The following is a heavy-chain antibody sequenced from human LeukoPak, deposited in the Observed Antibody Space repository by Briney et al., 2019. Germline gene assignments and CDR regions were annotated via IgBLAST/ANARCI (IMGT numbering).Heavy chain of an antibody. CDR3: ARANMVRGVGSFFDRNWFDP. CDR1: GGSISSGTYF. J-gene: IGHJ5*02. CDR2: IYTSGST. D-gene: IGHD3-10*01. Sequence: SETLSLTCTVSGGSISSGTYFWTWIRQPAGKGLEWIGRIYTSGSTNYNPSLKSRVTISVDTSKNQFSLKLSSVTAADTAVYYCARANMVRGVGSFFDRNWFDPWGQGTLVTVSS. V-gene: IGHV4-61*02.